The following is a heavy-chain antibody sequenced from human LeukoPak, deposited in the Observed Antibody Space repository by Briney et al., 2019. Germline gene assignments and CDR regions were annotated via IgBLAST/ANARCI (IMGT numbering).Heavy chain of an antibody. J-gene: IGHJ6*03. V-gene: IGHV4-59*01. CDR2: IHYSGST. Sequence: SSETLSLTCTVSGDSITGFYWNWIRQPPGKGLEWIGYIHYSGSTNYNPSLKSRVTISVDTSKNQFSLKLSSVTAADTAVYYCARRNWNYVDYYYYYMDVWGKGTTVTVSS. CDR3: ARRNWNYVDYYYYYMDV. D-gene: IGHD1-7*01. CDR1: GDSITGFY.